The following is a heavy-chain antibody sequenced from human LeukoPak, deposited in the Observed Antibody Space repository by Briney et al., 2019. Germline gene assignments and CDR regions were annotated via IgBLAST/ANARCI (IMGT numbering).Heavy chain of an antibody. CDR1: GFTLSGYW. CDR2: IRSDGSIT. V-gene: IGHV3-74*01. J-gene: IGHJ4*02. D-gene: IGHD3-16*01. Sequence: GGSLRLSCAASGFTLSGYWMHWVRQGPGKGLAWVSVIRSDGSITTYADSVKGRFTISRDTAKNTLYLQMNSLRAEDTAVYYCARDGGSGNFDKWGQGTLVSVSS. CDR3: ARDGGSGNFDK.